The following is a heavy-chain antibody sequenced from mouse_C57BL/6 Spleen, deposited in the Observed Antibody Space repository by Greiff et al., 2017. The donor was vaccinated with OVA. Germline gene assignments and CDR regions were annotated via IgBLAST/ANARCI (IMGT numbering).Heavy chain of an antibody. Sequence: VQLQQPGAELVKPGAPVKMSCKASGYTFTSYWITWVKQRPGQGLEWIGDIYPGSGSTNYNEKFKSKATLTVDTSSSTAYMQLSSLTSEDSAVYYCARGDFGIYYYGSGYFDVWGTGTTVTVSS. V-gene: IGHV1-55*01. J-gene: IGHJ1*03. CDR2: IYPGSGST. D-gene: IGHD1-1*01. CDR3: ARGDFGIYYYGSGYFDV. CDR1: GYTFTSYW.